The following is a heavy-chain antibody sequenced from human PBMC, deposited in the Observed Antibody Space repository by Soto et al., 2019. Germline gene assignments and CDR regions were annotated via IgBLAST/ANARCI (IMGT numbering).Heavy chain of an antibody. D-gene: IGHD2-2*01. J-gene: IGHJ4*02. CDR1: GGSFSGYY. CDR2: INHSGST. Sequence: PSETLSLTCAVYGGSFSGYYWSWIRQPPGKGLEWIGEINHSGSTNYNPSLKSRVTISVDTSKNQFSLKLSSVTAADTAVYYCARGIGVVVPAATDFDYWGQGTLVTVSS. V-gene: IGHV4-34*01. CDR3: ARGIGVVVPAATDFDY.